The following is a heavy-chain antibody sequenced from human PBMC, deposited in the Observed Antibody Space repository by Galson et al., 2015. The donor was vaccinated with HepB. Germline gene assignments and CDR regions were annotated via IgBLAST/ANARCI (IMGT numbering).Heavy chain of an antibody. CDR2: INPNSGGT. CDR3: ARGAGLFGEFDFDF. Sequence: SVKVSCKASGYTFTGYYIHWVRQAPGQGLEWMGWINPNSGGTNYAQKFQGRVTMTRDTSISTAYVDLSRLRSDDTAVYYCARGAGLFGEFDFDFWGQGTLVTVSS. D-gene: IGHD3-10*01. CDR1: GYTFTGYY. J-gene: IGHJ4*02. V-gene: IGHV1-2*02.